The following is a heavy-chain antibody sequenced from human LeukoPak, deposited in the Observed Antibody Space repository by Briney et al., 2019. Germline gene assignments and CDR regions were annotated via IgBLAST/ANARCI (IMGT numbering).Heavy chain of an antibody. J-gene: IGHJ4*02. Sequence: TSSETLSLTCSVSGYSISSGYYWGWIRQPPGKGLEWIGSIQHSGSTYYNPSLKSRVTISVDTYKNQFSLKLSSVTAADTAVYYCARDDNYLEWLLFVYWGQGTLVTVSS. D-gene: IGHD3-3*01. V-gene: IGHV4-38-2*02. CDR3: ARDDNYLEWLLFVY. CDR1: GYSISSGYY. CDR2: IQHSGST.